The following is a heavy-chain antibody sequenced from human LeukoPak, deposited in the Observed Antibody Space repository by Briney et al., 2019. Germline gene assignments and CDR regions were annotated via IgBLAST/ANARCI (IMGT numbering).Heavy chain of an antibody. J-gene: IGHJ4*02. V-gene: IGHV4-34*01. CDR1: GGSFSGYY. CDR2: INHSGST. D-gene: IGHD3-22*01. Sequence: PSETLSLTCAVYGGSFSGYYWSWIRQPPGKGLEWIGEINHSGSTYYNPSLKSRVTISVDTSKNQFSLKLSSVTAADTAVYYCAILLEGYYDSSGYDDYWGQGTLVTVSS. CDR3: AILLEGYYDSSGYDDY.